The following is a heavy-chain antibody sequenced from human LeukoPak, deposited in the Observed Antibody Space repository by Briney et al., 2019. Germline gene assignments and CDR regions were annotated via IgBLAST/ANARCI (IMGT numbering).Heavy chain of an antibody. Sequence: GGSLGLSCAASGFTFSSYGMHWVRQAPGKGLEWVAVISYDGSNKYYADSVKGRFTISRDNSKNTLYLQMNSLRAEDTAVYYCAKDGGCSSTTCHSPYYFDYWGQGTLVTVSS. D-gene: IGHD2-2*01. V-gene: IGHV3-30*18. CDR2: ISYDGSNK. J-gene: IGHJ4*02. CDR1: GFTFSSYG. CDR3: AKDGGCSSTTCHSPYYFDY.